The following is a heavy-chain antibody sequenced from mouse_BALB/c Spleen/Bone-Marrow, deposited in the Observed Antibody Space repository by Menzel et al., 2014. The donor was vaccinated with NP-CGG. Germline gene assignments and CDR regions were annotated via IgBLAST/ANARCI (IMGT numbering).Heavy chain of an antibody. CDR1: EFSLTSYG. J-gene: IGHJ1*01. CDR2: IWGDGST. D-gene: IGHD1-1*01. CDR3: AQFITTVGALDV. V-gene: IGHV2-3*01. Sequence: VHLVESGPGLVAPSQSLSITCTVSEFSLTSYGVSWVRQPPGKGLEWLGVIWGDGSTNYHSALISRLSISKDNSKNQVFLKLNSLQIDDTATYYCAQFITTVGALDVWGAGTTVTVSS.